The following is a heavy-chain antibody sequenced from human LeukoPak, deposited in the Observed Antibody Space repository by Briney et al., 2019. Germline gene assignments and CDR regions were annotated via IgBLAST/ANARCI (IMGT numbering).Heavy chain of an antibody. D-gene: IGHD1-14*01. Sequence: GGSLRLSCAASGFTVSSNYMTWVRQAPGKGLEWVSAITASGGGTYYAASVKGRFTISRDHSKSTLYLQMNSLRAEDTAVYYCARGTRFDPWGQGTLVTVSS. CDR2: ITASGGGT. J-gene: IGHJ5*02. CDR3: ARGTRFDP. V-gene: IGHV3-23*01. CDR1: GFTVSSNY.